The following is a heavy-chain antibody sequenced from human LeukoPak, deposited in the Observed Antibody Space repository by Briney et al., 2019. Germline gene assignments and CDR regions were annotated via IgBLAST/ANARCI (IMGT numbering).Heavy chain of an antibody. CDR2: FDPEDGET. V-gene: IGHV1-24*01. CDR1: GYTLTELS. Sequence: ASVKVSCKVSGYTLTELSMHWVRQAPGKGLEWMGGFDPEDGETIYAQKFQGRVTMTEDTSTDTAYMELSSLRSEDTAVYYCATAEVLKTLRNFDYWGQGTLVTVSS. CDR3: ATAEVLKTLRNFDY. J-gene: IGHJ4*02. D-gene: IGHD2-15*01.